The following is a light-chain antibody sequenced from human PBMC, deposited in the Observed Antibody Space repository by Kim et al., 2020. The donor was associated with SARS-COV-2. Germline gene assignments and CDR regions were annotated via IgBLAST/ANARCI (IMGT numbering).Light chain of an antibody. J-gene: IGLJ3*02. CDR3: QAWDNTWV. CDR1: ILGVKC. Sequence: VSPSPGQTVTIACSGDILGVKCSSWYQQRPGQAPLLVIYQVTKRPSGIPERFAGSNSGNTATLTISGAQAMDEADYYCQAWDNTWVFGGGTQLTVL. CDR2: QVT. V-gene: IGLV3-1*01.